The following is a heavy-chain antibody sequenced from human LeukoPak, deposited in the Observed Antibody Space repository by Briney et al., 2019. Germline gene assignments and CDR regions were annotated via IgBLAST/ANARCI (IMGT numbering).Heavy chain of an antibody. Sequence: SQTLSLTCGVSGGSISSGGYSWSWIRQPPGKGLEWIGYIYHSGSTYCIPSLKSRVTISVDRSKNQFSLKLSSVTAADTAVYYCARGGRSAGGVHFVYYYDSSGYGAFDIWGQGTMVTVSS. D-gene: IGHD3-22*01. J-gene: IGHJ3*02. CDR3: ARGGRSAGGVHFVYYYDSSGYGAFDI. CDR1: GGSISSGGYS. CDR2: IYHSGST. V-gene: IGHV4-30-2*01.